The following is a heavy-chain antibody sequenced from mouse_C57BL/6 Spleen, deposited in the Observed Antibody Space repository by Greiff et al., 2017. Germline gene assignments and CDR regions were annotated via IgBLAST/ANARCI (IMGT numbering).Heavy chain of an antibody. J-gene: IGHJ4*01. CDR1: GYTFTSYW. CDR3: ERTYYYGRRAMDY. CDR2: IYPGSGST. Sequence: QVQLQQPGAELVKPGASVKMSCKASGYTFTSYWITWVKQRPGQGLEWIGDIYPGSGSTNYNEKFKSKATLTVDTSSSTAYMQLSSLTSEDSAVYYCERTYYYGRRAMDYWGQGTSVTVSS. V-gene: IGHV1-55*01. D-gene: IGHD1-1*01.